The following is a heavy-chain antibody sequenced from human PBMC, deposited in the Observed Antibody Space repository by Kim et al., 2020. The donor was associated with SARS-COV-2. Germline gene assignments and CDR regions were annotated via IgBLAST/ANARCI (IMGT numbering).Heavy chain of an antibody. V-gene: IGHV4-34*01. Sequence: SETLSLTCAVYGGSFSGYYWSWIRQPPGKGLEWIGEINHSGSTNYNPSLKSRVTISVDTSKNQFSLKLSSVTAADTAVYYCARGRWLVRGVITLGLNWFDPWGQGTLVTVSS. CDR1: GGSFSGYY. CDR2: INHSGST. J-gene: IGHJ5*02. CDR3: ARGRWLVRGVITLGLNWFDP. D-gene: IGHD3-10*01.